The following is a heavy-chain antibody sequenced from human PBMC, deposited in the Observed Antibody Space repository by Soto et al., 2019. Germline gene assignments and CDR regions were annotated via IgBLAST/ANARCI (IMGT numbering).Heavy chain of an antibody. CDR3: ARAAKRYYDY. V-gene: IGHV1-69*06. CDR1: GVPFNTFS. Sequence: SVKVSCKASGVPFNTFSISWVRQAPGQGLEWVGGIIPVFGPAFYAQKFQGRVTITADKSTSTAYLELSSLRSEDTAFYYCARAAKRYYDYWGQGTLVTVSS. J-gene: IGHJ4*02. CDR2: IIPVFGPA.